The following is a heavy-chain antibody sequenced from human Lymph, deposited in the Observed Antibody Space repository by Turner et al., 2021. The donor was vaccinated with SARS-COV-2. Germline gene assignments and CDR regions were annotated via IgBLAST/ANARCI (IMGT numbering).Heavy chain of an antibody. CDR2: ISYDGSNE. CDR1: GFTFSTYV. CDR3: ARGHGGNYYYGMDV. V-gene: IGHV3-30*04. Sequence: QVQLVESGGGVVQPGRSLRLSGAPSGFTFSTYVMHWVRQAPGKGLEWVALISYDGSNEYYADSVKGRFTISRDNSKNTVYLHMNSLRTEDTAMYYCARGHGGNYYYGMDVWGQGTTVTVSS. J-gene: IGHJ6*02. D-gene: IGHD2-15*01.